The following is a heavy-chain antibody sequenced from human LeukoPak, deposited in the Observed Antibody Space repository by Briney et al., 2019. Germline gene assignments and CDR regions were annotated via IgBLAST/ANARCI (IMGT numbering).Heavy chain of an antibody. J-gene: IGHJ6*03. V-gene: IGHV4-61*09. D-gene: IGHD3-10*01. CDR1: GGSISSGSYY. Sequence: SQTLSLTCTVSGGSISSGSYYWSWIRQPAGKRLEWIGHIYRSGSTNYNPSLKSRVTISVDTSKNQFSLKLSSVTAADTAVYYCARERFGELLLGSHRRKYSYYYMDVWGNGTTVTVSS. CDR3: ARERFGELLLGSHRRKYSYYYMDV. CDR2: IYRSGST.